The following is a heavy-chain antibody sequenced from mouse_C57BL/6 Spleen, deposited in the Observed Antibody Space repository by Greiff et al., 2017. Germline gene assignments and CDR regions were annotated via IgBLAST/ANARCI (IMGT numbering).Heavy chain of an antibody. Sequence: QVQLKESGAELVRPGASVTLSCKASGYTFTDYEMHWVKQTPVHGLEWIGAIDPETGGTAYNQKFKGKAILTADKSSSTAYMELRSLTSEDSAVYYCTRDLGDEGYAMDYWGQGTSVTVSS. J-gene: IGHJ4*01. CDR3: TRDLGDEGYAMDY. CDR1: GYTFTDYE. CDR2: IDPETGGT. V-gene: IGHV1-15*01.